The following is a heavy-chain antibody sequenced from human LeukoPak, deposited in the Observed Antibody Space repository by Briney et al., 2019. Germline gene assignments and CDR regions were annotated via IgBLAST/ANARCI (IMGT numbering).Heavy chain of an antibody. V-gene: IGHV3-30*02. Sequence: GRSLRLSCAASGFTFSSYGMHWVRQAPGKGLEWVAFIRYDGSNKYYADSVKGRFTISRDNSKNTLYLQMNSLRAEDTAVYYCAKGGWDIVVVPAAIIEDYFDYWGQGTLVTVSS. CDR1: GFTFSSYG. CDR2: IRYDGSNK. D-gene: IGHD2-2*01. J-gene: IGHJ4*02. CDR3: AKGGWDIVVVPAAIIEDYFDY.